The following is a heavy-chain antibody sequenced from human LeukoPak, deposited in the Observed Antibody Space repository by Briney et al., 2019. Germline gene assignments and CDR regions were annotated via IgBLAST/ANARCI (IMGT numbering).Heavy chain of an antibody. J-gene: IGHJ4*02. V-gene: IGHV4-39*07. CDR2: IYYSGST. CDR3: ARDSAGSYWL. Sequence: SETLSLTCTVSGGSISSSSYYWSWIRQPPGKGLEWIGSIYYSGSTYYNPSLKSRVTISVDTSKNQFSLKLSSVTAADTAVYYCARDSAGSYWLWGQGTLVTVSS. CDR1: GGSISSSSYY. D-gene: IGHD3-10*01.